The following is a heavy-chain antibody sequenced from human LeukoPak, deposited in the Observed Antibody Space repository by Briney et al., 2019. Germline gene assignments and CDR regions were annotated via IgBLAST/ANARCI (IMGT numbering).Heavy chain of an antibody. Sequence: SETLSLTCTVSGGSISSYYWSWIRQPAGKGLEWIGRIHTSGSTNYNPSLKSRVTMSVDTSKNQFSLKLSSVTAADTAVYYCARDRLNYYDSSGYYEHDAFDIWGQGTMVTVSS. D-gene: IGHD3-22*01. J-gene: IGHJ3*02. CDR2: IHTSGST. V-gene: IGHV4-4*07. CDR3: ARDRLNYYDSSGYYEHDAFDI. CDR1: GGSISSYY.